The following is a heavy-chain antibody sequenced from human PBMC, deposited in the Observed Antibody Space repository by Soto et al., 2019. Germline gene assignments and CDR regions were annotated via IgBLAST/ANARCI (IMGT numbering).Heavy chain of an antibody. J-gene: IGHJ4*02. CDR2: IYYSGST. CDR3: ARSYDSFLFDY. V-gene: IGHV4-39*01. CDR1: GGSISSSIYY. Sequence: SETLSLTCTVSGGSISSSIYYWGWIRQPPGKGLEWIGSIYYSGSTYYNPSLKSRVTISVDTSKNQFSLKLSSVTAADTAVYYCARSYDSFLFDYWGQGTLVTVSS. D-gene: IGHD5-12*01.